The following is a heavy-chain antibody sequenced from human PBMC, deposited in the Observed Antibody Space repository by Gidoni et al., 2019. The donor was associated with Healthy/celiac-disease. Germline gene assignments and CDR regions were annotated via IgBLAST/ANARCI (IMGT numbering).Heavy chain of an antibody. J-gene: IGHJ3*02. V-gene: IGHV3-48*02. CDR1: GLPSSSFS. CDR2: ISSRSRTI. Sequence: EVQLVESGGALVQLGGSLSLSCAPSGLPSSSFSMNWVRQAQGTGLGWVSYISSRSRTIYYADSVKGRFTISRDNAKNSLYLQMNSLRDEDTAVYYCARDGRKGGAFDIWGQGTMVTVSS. CDR3: ARDGRKGGAFDI.